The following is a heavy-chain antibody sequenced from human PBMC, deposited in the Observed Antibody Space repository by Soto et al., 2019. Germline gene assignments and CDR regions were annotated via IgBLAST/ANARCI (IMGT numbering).Heavy chain of an antibody. CDR2: ISSSSSYI. CDR1: GFTFSSYS. J-gene: IGHJ6*03. D-gene: IGHD6-6*01. V-gene: IGHV3-21*01. Sequence: EVQLVESGGGLVKPGGSLRLSCAASGFTFSSYSMNWVRQAPGKGLEWVSSISSSSSYIYYADSVKGRFTISRDNAKNSLYLQMNSLSAEDTAVYYCARSIAARYFSFSYMDVWGKGTTVTVSS. CDR3: ARSIAARYFSFSYMDV.